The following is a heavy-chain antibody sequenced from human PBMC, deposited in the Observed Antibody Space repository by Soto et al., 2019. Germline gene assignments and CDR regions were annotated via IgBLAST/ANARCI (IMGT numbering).Heavy chain of an antibody. CDR1: GGSFSGYY. Sequence: QVQLQQWGAGPLRPLETLSLTCGVSGGSFSGYYCAWIRQSPGKGLEWIGEINDRGSINYNPSLKSRVSISVDTSKNHYSLNLRSVTAADTAVYYCARESHDILTGPPWVWYFDLWGRCTLVTVSS. D-gene: IGHD3-9*01. CDR2: INDRGSI. J-gene: IGHJ2*01. V-gene: IGHV4-34*01. CDR3: ARESHDILTGPPWVWYFDL.